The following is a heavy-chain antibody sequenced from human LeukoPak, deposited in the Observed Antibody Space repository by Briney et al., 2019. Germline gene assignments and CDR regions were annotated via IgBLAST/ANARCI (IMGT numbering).Heavy chain of an antibody. CDR2: ISGSGGST. CDR1: GFTFSSYV. Sequence: GGSLRLSCAASGFTFSSYVMSWVRQAPGKGLEWVSAISGSGGSTYYADSVKGRFTISRDNSKNTLYLQMNSLRAEDTAVYYCAKGTLYSSSSGYFDYWGQGTLVTVSS. V-gene: IGHV3-23*01. D-gene: IGHD6-6*01. J-gene: IGHJ4*02. CDR3: AKGTLYSSSSGYFDY.